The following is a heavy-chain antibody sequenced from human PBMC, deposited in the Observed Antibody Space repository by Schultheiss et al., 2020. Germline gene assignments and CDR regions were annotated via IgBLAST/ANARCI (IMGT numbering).Heavy chain of an antibody. J-gene: IGHJ5*02. Sequence: SATLSLTCTVSGGSISSSSYYWGWIRQPPGKGLEWIGSIYYSGSTYYNPSLKSRVTISVDTSKNQFSLKLSSVTAADTAVYYCARDSKELDPNWFDPWGQGTLVTGSS. V-gene: IGHV4-39*02. CDR1: GGSISSSSYY. CDR3: ARDSKELDPNWFDP. CDR2: IYYSGST. D-gene: IGHD1-26*01.